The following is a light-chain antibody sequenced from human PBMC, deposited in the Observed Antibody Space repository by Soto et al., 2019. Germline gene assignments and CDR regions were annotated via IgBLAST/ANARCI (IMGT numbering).Light chain of an antibody. CDR1: SSDVGGYNF. CDR3: SSYAGSNNPVV. J-gene: IGLJ2*01. CDR2: EVS. V-gene: IGLV2-8*01. Sequence: QSALTQPPSASGSPGQSVTISCTGTSSDVGGYNFVSWYQQHPGKAPKLMIYEVSERPSGVPDRFSGSKSGNTASLTVSGLQGEDEADYYCSSYAGSNNPVVFGGGTKLTVL.